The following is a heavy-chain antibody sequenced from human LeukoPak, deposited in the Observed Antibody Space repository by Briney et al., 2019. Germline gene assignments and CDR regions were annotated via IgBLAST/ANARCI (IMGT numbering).Heavy chain of an antibody. CDR2: ISSSSSTI. J-gene: IGHJ6*03. V-gene: IGHV3-48*01. CDR3: ARVEQQLVPPYYYMDV. D-gene: IGHD6-13*01. Sequence: GGSLRLSCAASGFTFSSYSINWVRQAPGKGLEWVSYISSSSSTIYYADSVKGRFTISRDNAKNSLYLQMNSLRAEDTAVYYCARVEQQLVPPYYYMDVWGKGTTVTVSS. CDR1: GFTFSSYS.